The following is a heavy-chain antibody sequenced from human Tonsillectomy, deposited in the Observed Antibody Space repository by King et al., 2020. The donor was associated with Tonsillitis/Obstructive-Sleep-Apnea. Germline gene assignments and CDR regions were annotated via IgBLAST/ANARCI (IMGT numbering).Heavy chain of an antibody. CDR2: INPSGGRT. CDR1: GYTFTSYY. D-gene: IGHD6-19*01. CDR3: AREGTLEVAQDVGRGLADAFDI. V-gene: IGHV1-46*01. Sequence: VQLVQSGAEVKKPGASVKVSCKASGYTFTSYYIHWVRQAPGQGLEWMGIINPSGGRTSYAQKFQGRVTMTRDTSTSTVYMELSSLRSEDTAVYYCAREGTLEVAQDVGRGLADAFDIWGQGTMVTVSS. J-gene: IGHJ3*02.